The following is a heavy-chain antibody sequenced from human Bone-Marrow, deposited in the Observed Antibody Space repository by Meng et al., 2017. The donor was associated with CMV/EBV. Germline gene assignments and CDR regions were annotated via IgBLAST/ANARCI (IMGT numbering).Heavy chain of an antibody. V-gene: IGHV3-21*01. CDR1: GFTFSSYS. CDR3: ARFVLTHYYYYGMDV. J-gene: IGHJ6*02. D-gene: IGHD2-8*01. CDR2: ISSSSSYI. Sequence: GESLKISCGASGFTFSSYSMNSVRQAPGKGLEWVSSISSSSSYIYYADSVKGRFTISRDNAKNSLYLQMNSLRAEDTAVYYCARFVLTHYYYYGMDVWAQGTTVTVSS.